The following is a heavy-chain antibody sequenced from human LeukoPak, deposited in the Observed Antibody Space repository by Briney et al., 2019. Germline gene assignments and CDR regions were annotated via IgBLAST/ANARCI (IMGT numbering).Heavy chain of an antibody. CDR2: TSVYNGNT. D-gene: IGHD6-13*01. CDR1: GYTFTSYG. V-gene: IGHV1-18*01. J-gene: IGHJ4*02. Sequence: ASVKVSCKASGYTFTSYGISWVRQAPGQGLEWMGWTSVYNGNTNYAQKLQGKVTMTTDTSTNTAYMELRRLRTDDTAVYYCARDDSSWYGHYLDYWGQGTLVTVSS. CDR3: ARDDSSWYGHYLDY.